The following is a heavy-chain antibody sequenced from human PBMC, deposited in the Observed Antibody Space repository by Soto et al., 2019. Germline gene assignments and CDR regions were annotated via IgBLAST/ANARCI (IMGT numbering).Heavy chain of an antibody. CDR1: GFTFSSYA. V-gene: IGHV3-23*01. CDR3: AKITSCSGGSCYPEELAY. D-gene: IGHD2-15*01. Sequence: GSLRLSCAASGFTFSSYAMSWVRLAPGKGLELVSAISGSGGSTYYADSVKGRFTISRDNSKTTLYLQMNSLRAEDTAVYYWAKITSCSGGSCYPEELAYWGQGTLVTVSS. CDR2: ISGSGGST. J-gene: IGHJ4*02.